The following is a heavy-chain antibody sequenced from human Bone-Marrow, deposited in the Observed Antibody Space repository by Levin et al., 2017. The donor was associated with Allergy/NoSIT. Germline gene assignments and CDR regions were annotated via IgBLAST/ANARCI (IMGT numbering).Heavy chain of an antibody. CDR1: GLSFSNYD. D-gene: IGHD3-16*01. V-gene: IGHV3-21*06. J-gene: IGHJ6*02. Sequence: GESLKISCAASGLSFSNYDMNWVRQAPGKGLEWVSSISGGSSRIYYADSVKGRFTIYRDNAKNSLYLQMNSLRVEDTAVYYCASWAMFYYDGSDFDYFYYGMDVWGQGTTVTVSS. CDR3: ASWAMFYYDGSDFDYFYYGMDV. CDR2: ISGGSSRI.